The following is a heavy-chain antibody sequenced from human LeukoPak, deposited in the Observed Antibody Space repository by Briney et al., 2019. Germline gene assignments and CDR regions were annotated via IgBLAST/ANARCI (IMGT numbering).Heavy chain of an antibody. V-gene: IGHV3-23*01. CDR1: GFTFSTYA. D-gene: IGHD6-25*01. CDR2: ISASGGST. CDR3: ATAKFY. Sequence: GGSLRLSCAASGFTFSTYAMNWVRQAPGKGLEWVSAISASGGSTYYADSVKGRFTISRDNSKNTLNLQMNSLRAEDTAIYYCATAKFYWGQGTLGTVSS. J-gene: IGHJ4*02.